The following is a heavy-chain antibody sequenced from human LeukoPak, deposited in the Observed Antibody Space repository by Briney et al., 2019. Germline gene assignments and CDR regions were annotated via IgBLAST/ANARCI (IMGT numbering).Heavy chain of an antibody. CDR1: GGSFSGYY. D-gene: IGHD6-13*01. Sequence: SGTLSLTCAVYGGSFSGYYWSWIRQPPGKGLEWIGEINHSGSTNYNPSLKSRVTISVDTSKNQFSLKLSSVTAADTAVYYCARAAALSWGWFDPWGQGTLVTVSS. J-gene: IGHJ5*02. CDR2: INHSGST. CDR3: ARAAALSWGWFDP. V-gene: IGHV4-34*01.